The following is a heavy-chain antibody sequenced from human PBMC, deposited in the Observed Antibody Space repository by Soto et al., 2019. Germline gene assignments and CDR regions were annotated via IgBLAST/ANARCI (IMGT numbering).Heavy chain of an antibody. J-gene: IGHJ4*02. Sequence: PSETLSLTCTVSGGSVSSGSYYWSWIRQPPGKGLEWIGYIYSSGSTSYNPSLKSRVTISVDTSKNQFSLKLSSVTAADTAVYCCARDGDGYNYRGQRTLVTVPS. CDR3: ARDGDGYNY. D-gene: IGHD5-12*01. CDR1: GGSVSSGSYY. V-gene: IGHV4-61*01. CDR2: IYSSGST.